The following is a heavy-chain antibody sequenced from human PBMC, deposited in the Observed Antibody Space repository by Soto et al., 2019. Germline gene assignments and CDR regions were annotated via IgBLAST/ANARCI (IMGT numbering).Heavy chain of an antibody. V-gene: IGHV4-61*05. CDR2: IYYSGST. CDR3: AIYNSNYYYGMDV. J-gene: IGHJ6*02. Sequence: SVTLSLTCTVSGGSISSSSYYWGWIRQPPGKGLEWIGYIYYSGSTNYNPSLKSRVTISVDTSKNQFSLKLSSVTAADTAVYYCAIYNSNYYYGMDVWGQGTTLTVSS. CDR1: GGSISSSSYY. D-gene: IGHD1-20*01.